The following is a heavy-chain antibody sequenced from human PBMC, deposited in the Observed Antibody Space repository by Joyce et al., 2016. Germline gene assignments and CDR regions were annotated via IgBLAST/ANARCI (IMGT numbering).Heavy chain of an antibody. CDR2: IKSKTDGERT. J-gene: IGHJ5*02. V-gene: IGHV3-15*01. CDR3: TTDDFWSGFSAS. Sequence: VQLVESGGDLVEPGGSLRLSCAASGFSFSNAWMAWVRQAPGKGREGGGRIKSKTDGERTDYATPVKGRFVISRDDSNDMLFLVMNSLKTEDTAVYYCTTDDFWSGFSASWGQGTLVTVSS. D-gene: IGHD3-3*01. CDR1: GFSFSNAW.